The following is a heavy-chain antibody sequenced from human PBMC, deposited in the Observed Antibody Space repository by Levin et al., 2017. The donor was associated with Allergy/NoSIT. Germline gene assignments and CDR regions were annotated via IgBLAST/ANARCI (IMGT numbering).Heavy chain of an antibody. J-gene: IGHJ3*01. D-gene: IGHD1-1*01. V-gene: IGHV4-31*03. CDR1: GGSISSGGHY. Sequence: SETLSLTCTVSGGSISSGGHYWSWLRQRPGKGLEWIGYIDHSGDTYYNPSHKSRLTISADTSENHFSLNLNSVTAADTAMYYCARDVGHWPADAVDVWGQGTMVTVSS. CDR2: IDHSGDT. CDR3: ARDVGHWPADAVDV.